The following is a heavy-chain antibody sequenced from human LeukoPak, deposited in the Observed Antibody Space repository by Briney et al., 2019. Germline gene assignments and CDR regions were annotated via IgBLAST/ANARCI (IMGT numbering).Heavy chain of an antibody. J-gene: IGHJ6*04. Sequence: ASVKVSCKASGYTFTSYAMHWVRQAPGQRLEWMGWINAGNGNTKYSQKFQGRVTITRDTSASTAYMELSSLRSEDTAVYYCARDLYADYDYYYYGMDVWGKGTTVTVSS. D-gene: IGHD4-17*01. CDR3: ARDLYADYDYYYYGMDV. CDR2: INAGNGNT. CDR1: GYTFTSYA. V-gene: IGHV1-3*01.